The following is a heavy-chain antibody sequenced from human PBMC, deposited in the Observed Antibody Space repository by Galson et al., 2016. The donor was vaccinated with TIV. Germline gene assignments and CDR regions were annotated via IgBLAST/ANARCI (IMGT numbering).Heavy chain of an antibody. CDR1: GASIRGGNYY. CDR3: ARASFGSGTYYHYFDF. D-gene: IGHD3-10*01. V-gene: IGHV4-61*02. Sequence: LTCTVSGASIRGGNYYWSWIRQSAGKGLEWIGRFYSSGNSDYKPSLRRRVTISGDKSKTQVSLTLPSVTAADTAVYYCARASFGSGTYYHYFDFWGPGILVTVSS. CDR2: FYSSGNS. J-gene: IGHJ4*02.